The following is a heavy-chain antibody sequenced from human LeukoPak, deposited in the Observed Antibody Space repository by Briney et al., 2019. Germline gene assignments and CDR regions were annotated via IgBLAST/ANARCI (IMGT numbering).Heavy chain of an antibody. CDR1: GGTFSSYA. V-gene: IGHV1-69*05. J-gene: IGHJ4*02. CDR2: IIPIFGTA. Sequence: GASVKVSCKASGGTFSSYAISWVRQAPGQGLEWMGRIIPIFGTANYAQKFQGRVTITTDESTSTAYMELSSLRSEDTAVYYCARLSYYNHPNDYYFDYWGREPWSPSPQ. D-gene: IGHD3-10*01. CDR3: ARLSYYNHPNDYYFDY.